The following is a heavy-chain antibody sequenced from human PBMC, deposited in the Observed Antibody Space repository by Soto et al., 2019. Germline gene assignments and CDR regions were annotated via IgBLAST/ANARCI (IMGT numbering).Heavy chain of an antibody. CDR2: INPSGGST. CDR3: ARDPGGSNSGYDPTPYFDY. D-gene: IGHD5-12*01. CDR1: GYTFTSYY. Sequence: ASVKVSCKASGYTFTSYYMHWVRQAPGQGLEWMGIINPSGGSTSYAQKFQGRVTMTRGTSTSTVYMELSSLRSEDTAVYYCARDPGGSNSGYDPTPYFDYWGQGTLVTVSS. J-gene: IGHJ4*02. V-gene: IGHV1-46*03.